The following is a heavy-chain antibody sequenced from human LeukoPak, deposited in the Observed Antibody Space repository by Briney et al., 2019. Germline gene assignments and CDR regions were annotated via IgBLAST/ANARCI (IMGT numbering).Heavy chain of an antibody. Sequence: PGGSLRLSCAASGFTFSTYEMTWVRQAPGKGLEWVSYISSSGATIYYADSVKGRFTISRDNANNSLYLQMNTLRAEDTAVYYCARDGYSSGWAHAFDYWGQGTLVTVSS. CDR3: ARDGYSSGWAHAFDY. J-gene: IGHJ4*02. V-gene: IGHV3-48*03. D-gene: IGHD6-19*01. CDR2: ISSSGATI. CDR1: GFTFSTYE.